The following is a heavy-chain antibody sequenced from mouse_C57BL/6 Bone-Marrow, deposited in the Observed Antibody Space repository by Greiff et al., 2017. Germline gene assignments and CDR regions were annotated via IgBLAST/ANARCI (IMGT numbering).Heavy chain of an antibody. CDR3: ARMGYYCGSSRSWGSY. J-gene: IGHJ2*01. D-gene: IGHD1-1*01. V-gene: IGHV1-52*01. CDR1: GYTFTSYW. Sequence: QVQLQQPGAELVRPGSSVKLSCKASGYTFTSYWLHWVKQRPIQGLAWIGNIDPSDSETHYNQKFKDKATLTVDKSSSTAYMQLSSLTSDDSAVYYCARMGYYCGSSRSWGSYWGQGNTHTVSS. CDR2: IDPSDSET.